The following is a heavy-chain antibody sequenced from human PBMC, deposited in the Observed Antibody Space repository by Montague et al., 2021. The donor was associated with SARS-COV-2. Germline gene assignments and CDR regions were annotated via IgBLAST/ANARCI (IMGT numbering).Heavy chain of an antibody. CDR3: ARGILSMIMAGVVLLGGIYYFDS. Sequence: SETLSLTCAVYGGSFTNYSWSWIRQPPGKGLEWIGHSTPSGTTNYNPSLKSRVTISVDTSKNQFSLKLNSVTAADTAVYYCARGILSMIMAGVVLLGGIYYFDSWGQGTLVAVSS. CDR2: STPSGTT. CDR1: GGSFTNYS. D-gene: IGHD3-3*01. V-gene: IGHV4-34*01. J-gene: IGHJ4*02.